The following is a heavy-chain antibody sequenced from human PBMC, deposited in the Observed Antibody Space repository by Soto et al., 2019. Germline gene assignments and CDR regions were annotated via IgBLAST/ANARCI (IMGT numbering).Heavy chain of an antibody. Sequence: EEQLVESGGGLVQPGGSLRLSCAASGFTFSTYHMDWVRQAPGKGLEWVSYMSSGSEAIDYADSVKGRFTISRDNAKNSLYLQMSSLRDEDTALYYCARASGRGYGLDVWGLGTTVTVSS. D-gene: IGHD3-10*01. CDR2: MSSGSEAI. V-gene: IGHV3-48*02. CDR3: ARASGRGYGLDV. J-gene: IGHJ6*02. CDR1: GFTFSTYH.